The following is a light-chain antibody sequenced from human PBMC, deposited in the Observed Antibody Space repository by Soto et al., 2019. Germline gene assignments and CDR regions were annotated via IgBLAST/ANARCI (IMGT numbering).Light chain of an antibody. Sequence: QSVLTQPASVSGSPGQSISISCTGTSSDVGGYNYVSWYQQHPGKAPKLMIYEVSNRPSGVSNRFSGSKSGNTASLTISGLQAEDEADYYCGTWDNSLNTGWVFGGGTKLTVL. J-gene: IGLJ3*02. CDR1: SSDVGGYNY. V-gene: IGLV2-14*01. CDR2: EVS. CDR3: GTWDNSLNTGWV.